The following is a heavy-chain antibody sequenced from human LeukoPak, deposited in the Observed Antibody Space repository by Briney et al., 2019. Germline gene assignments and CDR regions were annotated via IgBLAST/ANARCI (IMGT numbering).Heavy chain of an antibody. CDR2: ISNSGST. V-gene: IGHV4-59*11. CDR3: GRDALVGYFSYYYVDV. J-gene: IGHJ6*03. Sequence: SETLSLTCTVSGGSISSHYWTWIRQSPGKGLEWIGDISNSGSTSYNPSLKSRVTISIDTSNNQFSLKLSSVTAADTAVYYCGRDALVGYFSYYYVDVWGKGTTVTVSS. CDR1: GGSISSHY. D-gene: IGHD2-15*01.